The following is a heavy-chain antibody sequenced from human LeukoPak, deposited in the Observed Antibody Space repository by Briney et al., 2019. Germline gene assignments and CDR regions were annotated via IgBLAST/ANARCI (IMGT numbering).Heavy chain of an antibody. J-gene: IGHJ4*02. D-gene: IGHD6-13*01. Sequence: PGGSLRLSCVASGFTVNTNHMNWVRQAPGKGLEWVSAISGSGGSTYYADSVKGRFTISRDNSKNTLYLQMNSLRAEDTAVYYCAKALYSSSWYVPDWGQGTLVTVSS. CDR2: ISGSGGST. V-gene: IGHV3-23*01. CDR1: GFTVNTNH. CDR3: AKALYSSSWYVPD.